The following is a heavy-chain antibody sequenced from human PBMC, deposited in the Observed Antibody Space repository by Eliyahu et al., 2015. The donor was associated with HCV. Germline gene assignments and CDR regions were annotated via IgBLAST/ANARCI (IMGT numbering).Heavy chain of an antibody. V-gene: IGHV4-39*01. CDR2: IYYSGST. D-gene: IGHD4-23*01. Sequence: QLQLQESGPGLVKPSETLSLTCTVSGGSISGSSYTGGWIRQPPGKGLEWIGSIYYSGSTYYNPSLKSRVTISVDTSKNQFSLKLSSVTAADTAVYYCANEPTRWFFDYWGQGTLVTVSS. J-gene: IGHJ4*02. CDR1: GGSISGSSYT. CDR3: ANEPTRWFFDY.